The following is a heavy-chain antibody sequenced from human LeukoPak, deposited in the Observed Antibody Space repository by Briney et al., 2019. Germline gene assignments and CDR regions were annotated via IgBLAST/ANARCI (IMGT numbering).Heavy chain of an antibody. CDR1: GFTFTAYH. J-gene: IGHJ4*02. V-gene: IGHV1-2*02. CDR3: ARGPHWDPHFDY. CDR2: INPNSGGT. Sequence: ASVKVSCRASGFTFTAYHMHWVRQAPGQGLEWMGWINPNSGGTNYAQKFQGRVTMTRDTSISTAYMELSGLRSDDTAVYYCARGPHWDPHFDYWGQGTLVTVSS. D-gene: IGHD7-27*01.